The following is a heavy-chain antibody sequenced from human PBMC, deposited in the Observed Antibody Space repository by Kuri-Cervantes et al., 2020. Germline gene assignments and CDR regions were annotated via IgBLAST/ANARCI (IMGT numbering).Heavy chain of an antibody. J-gene: IGHJ4*02. V-gene: IGHV4-30-4*01. Sequence: LRLSCTVSGGSISRADYYWSWVRQPPGKGLEWIGYIYYSGSTNYNPSLKSRVTISVDTSKNQFSLKLSSVTAADTAVYYCARGGAVTTDYWGQGTLVTVSS. D-gene: IGHD4-11*01. CDR2: IYYSGST. CDR3: ARGGAVTTDY. CDR1: GGSISRADYY.